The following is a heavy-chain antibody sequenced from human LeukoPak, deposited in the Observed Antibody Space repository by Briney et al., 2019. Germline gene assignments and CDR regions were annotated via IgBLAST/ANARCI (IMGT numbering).Heavy chain of an antibody. D-gene: IGHD1-7*01. CDR2: IYYRGST. CDR3: ARLYGNFQNYYDY. V-gene: IGHV4-59*12. CDR1: GGSISSYY. J-gene: IGHJ4*02. Sequence: PTETLPLTCSIPGGSISSYYWGSIPQPPAKGLEWVGHIYYRGSTFYNPSLRGRVTISVDTSKNHFSVKLTSVTTADTAVYYCARLYGNFQNYYDYWGQGTLVTVSS.